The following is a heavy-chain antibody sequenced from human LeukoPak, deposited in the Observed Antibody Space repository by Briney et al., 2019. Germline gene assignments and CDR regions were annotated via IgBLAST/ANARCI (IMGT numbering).Heavy chain of an antibody. Sequence: GGSLRLSCAASGFAFSNFAMTWVRQAPGKGLEWVSSIVGSSSTYYADSLKGRFTISRDNAKNSLYLQMNSLRAEDTAVYYCARIGAGSSRDYWGQGTLVTVSS. J-gene: IGHJ4*02. CDR2: IVGSSST. CDR1: GFAFSNFA. CDR3: ARIGAGSSRDY. V-gene: IGHV3-21*01. D-gene: IGHD6-13*01.